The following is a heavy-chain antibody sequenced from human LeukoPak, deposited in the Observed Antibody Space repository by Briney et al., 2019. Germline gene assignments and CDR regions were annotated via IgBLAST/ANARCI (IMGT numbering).Heavy chain of an antibody. V-gene: IGHV4-4*07. J-gene: IGHJ6*03. Sequence: SETLSLTCTVSGGSISSYYWSWIRQPAGKGLEWIGRIYTSGSTNYNPSLKSRVTMSVDTSKNQFSLKLSSVTAADTAVYYCATRGYCSGGSCYSGYYYMDVWGKGTTVTVSS. CDR1: GGSISSYY. D-gene: IGHD2-15*01. CDR2: IYTSGST. CDR3: ATRGYCSGGSCYSGYYYMDV.